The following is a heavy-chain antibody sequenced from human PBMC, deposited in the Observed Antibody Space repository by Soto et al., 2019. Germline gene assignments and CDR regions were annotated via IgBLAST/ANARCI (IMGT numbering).Heavy chain of an antibody. V-gene: IGHV3-30-3*01. J-gene: IGHJ4*02. Sequence: QVQLVESGGGVVQPGRSLRLSCAASGFTFSSYAMHWVRQAPGKGLEWVAVISYDGSKKYYADSVKGRFTISRDNSKNTRYLQMNSLRAEDTAVYYCERALGDGIDYWGQESLITVST. CDR2: ISYDGSKK. CDR1: GFTFSSYA. CDR3: ERALGDGIDY.